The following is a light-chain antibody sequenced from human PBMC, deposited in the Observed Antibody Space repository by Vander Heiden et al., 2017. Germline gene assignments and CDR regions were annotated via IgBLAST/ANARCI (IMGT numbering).Light chain of an antibody. J-gene: IGKJ2*02. CDR1: QSVNSS. CDR3: QQYINWPPARGT. Sequence: EMVMTQSPATLSVSPGETATLSCRASQSVNSSLAWYQQRPDQAPRLLIYGASTRATGITVRFSGSGSGTEFTLTISSLQSEDVALYYCQQYINWPPARGTFGQGTKLEI. V-gene: IGKV3-15*01. CDR2: GAS.